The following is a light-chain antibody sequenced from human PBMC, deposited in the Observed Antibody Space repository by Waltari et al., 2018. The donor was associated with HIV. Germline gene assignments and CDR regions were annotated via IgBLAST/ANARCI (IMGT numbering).Light chain of an antibody. Sequence: EILMTHSPPTLSVSPGERATLSCRASQSVSSNLAWYQQKPGQGPRLIVYCASIRATGIPARFSGSGSGTEFSLTISSLQSEDFAVYYCQQYNNWPLTFGQGTRLDIK. V-gene: IGKV3-15*01. CDR2: CAS. J-gene: IGKJ5*01. CDR3: QQYNNWPLT. CDR1: QSVSSN.